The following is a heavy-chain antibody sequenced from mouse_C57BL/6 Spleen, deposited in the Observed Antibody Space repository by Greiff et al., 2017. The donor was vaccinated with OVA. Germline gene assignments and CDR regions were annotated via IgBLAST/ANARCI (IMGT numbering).Heavy chain of an antibody. J-gene: IGHJ2*01. CDR3: ARASITTVVAFDY. CDR2: INPSTGGT. Sequence: VQLQQSGPELVKPGASVKISCKASGYSFTGYYMNWVKQSPEKSLEWIGEINPSTGGTTYNQKFKAKATLTVDKSSSTAYMQLKSLTSDDSAVYYCARASITTVVAFDYWGQGTTLTVSS. CDR1: GYSFTGYY. D-gene: IGHD1-1*01. V-gene: IGHV1-42*01.